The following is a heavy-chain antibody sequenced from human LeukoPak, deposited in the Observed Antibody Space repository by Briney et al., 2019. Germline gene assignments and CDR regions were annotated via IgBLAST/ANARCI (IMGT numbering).Heavy chain of an antibody. V-gene: IGHV1-18*01. J-gene: IGHJ4*02. Sequence: VASVKVSCKASGYTFTSYGISWVRQAPGQGLEWMGRISAYNGNTNYAQKLQGRVTMTTDTSTSTAYMELRSLRSDDTAVYYCARVSYYYDSSGYSHFDYWGQGTLVTVSS. CDR3: ARVSYYYDSSGYSHFDY. D-gene: IGHD3-22*01. CDR1: GYTFTSYG. CDR2: ISAYNGNT.